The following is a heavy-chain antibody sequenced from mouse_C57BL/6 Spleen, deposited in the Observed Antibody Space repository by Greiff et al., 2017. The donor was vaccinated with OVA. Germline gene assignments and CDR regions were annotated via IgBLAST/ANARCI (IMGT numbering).Heavy chain of an antibody. V-gene: IGHV1-26*01. Sequence: EVKLQQSGPELVKPGASVKISCKASGYTFTDYYMNWVKQSHGKSLEWIGDINPNNGGTSYNQKFKGKATLTVDKSSSTAYMELRSLTSEDSAVYYCARSGGNYEDYWGQGTTLTVSS. CDR3: ARSGGNYEDY. CDR1: GYTFTDYY. J-gene: IGHJ2*01. D-gene: IGHD2-1*01. CDR2: INPNNGGT.